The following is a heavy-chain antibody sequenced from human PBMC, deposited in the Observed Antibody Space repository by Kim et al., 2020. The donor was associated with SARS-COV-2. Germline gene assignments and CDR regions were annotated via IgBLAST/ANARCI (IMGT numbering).Heavy chain of an antibody. Sequence: GGSLRLSCAASGFTFSSYSMNWVRQAPGKGLEWVSSISSSSSYIYYADSVKGRFTISRDNAKNSLYLQMNSLRAEDTAVYYCARGVAAGEFDYWGQGTLVTASS. D-gene: IGHD6-13*01. J-gene: IGHJ4*02. CDR3: ARGVAAGEFDY. CDR2: ISSSSSYI. V-gene: IGHV3-21*01. CDR1: GFTFSSYS.